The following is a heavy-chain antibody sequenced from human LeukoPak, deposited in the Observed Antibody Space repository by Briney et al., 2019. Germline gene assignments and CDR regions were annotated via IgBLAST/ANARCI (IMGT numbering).Heavy chain of an antibody. CDR1: VGTFSHYA. Sequence: ASVKVSCKASVGTFSHYAISWVGQAPGQGREWMGGIIPIFGTTNYAQKFHGRVTITEDESTSTAYMELSRLKFEETGGYYCARDTGYYDSSGYPNWFDPWGQGTLVTVSS. V-gene: IGHV1-69*13. J-gene: IGHJ5*02. D-gene: IGHD3-22*01. CDR3: ARDTGYYDSSGYPNWFDP. CDR2: IIPIFGTT.